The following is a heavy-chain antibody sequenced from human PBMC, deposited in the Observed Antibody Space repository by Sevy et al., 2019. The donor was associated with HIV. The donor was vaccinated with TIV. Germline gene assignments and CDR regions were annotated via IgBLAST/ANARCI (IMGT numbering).Heavy chain of an antibody. V-gene: IGHV3-30*03. J-gene: IGHJ4*02. D-gene: IGHD1-1*01. CDR3: ARDGGWYNYAPSDY. CDR2: ISYDGNKK. CDR1: GFSFSSHG. Sequence: GGSLRLSCAASGFSFSSHGMHWVRQAPGKGLEWQSVISYDGNKKYYADSVKGRFTNSRDNSKNTLYLQMNSLRPEDTAVYYCARDGGWYNYAPSDYWGQGTLVTVSS.